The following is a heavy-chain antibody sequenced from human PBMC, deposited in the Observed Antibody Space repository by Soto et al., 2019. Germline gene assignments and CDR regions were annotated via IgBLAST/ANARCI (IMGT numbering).Heavy chain of an antibody. CDR1: GFTFTTSA. Sequence: EVQLLESGGALVQPVGSLRLSCAASGFTFTTSAMSWVRQAPGKGLEWVSTLTGDGAYISYADSVKGRFTISRDNSQNTLYLQMNNLRADDTAIYYCARRMTAYFDFWGQGTLVTVSS. D-gene: IGHD2-8*01. J-gene: IGHJ4*02. CDR3: ARRMTAYFDF. CDR2: LTGDGAYI. V-gene: IGHV3-23*01.